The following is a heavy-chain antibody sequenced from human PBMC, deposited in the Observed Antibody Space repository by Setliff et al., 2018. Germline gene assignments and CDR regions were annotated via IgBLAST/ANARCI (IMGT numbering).Heavy chain of an antibody. J-gene: IGHJ4*02. CDR3: ARTCSGSGCYAGLES. CDR2: IWDDGGNK. CDR1: GFTFSTYR. V-gene: IGHV3-33*08. Sequence: GGSLSLSCAASGFTFSTYRMHWVRQAPGKGLEWVAVIWDDGGNKYHADSVKGRFTVSRDNSKNTLYLQMNSLRPEDTAVYYCARTCSGSGCYAGLESWGQGTPVTVSS. D-gene: IGHD2-15*01.